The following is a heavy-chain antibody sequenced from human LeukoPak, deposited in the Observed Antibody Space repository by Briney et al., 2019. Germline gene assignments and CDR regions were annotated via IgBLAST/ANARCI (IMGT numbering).Heavy chain of an antibody. CDR1: GFPFSNAW. CDR3: TRDEGDDYFDN. CDR2: IESKTDSGTT. Sequence: GGSLRLSCAASGFPFSNAWMSWVRQAPGKGLEWVGRIESKTDSGTTEYAAPVKGRFTISRDDSKNTLYLQMNSLKTEDTAVYYCTRDEGDDYFDNWGQGTLVTVSS. J-gene: IGHJ4*02. V-gene: IGHV3-15*04. D-gene: IGHD3-16*01.